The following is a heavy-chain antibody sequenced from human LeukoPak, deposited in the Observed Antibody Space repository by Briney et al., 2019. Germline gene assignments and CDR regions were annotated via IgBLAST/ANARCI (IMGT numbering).Heavy chain of an antibody. D-gene: IGHD6-19*01. Sequence: PSETLSLTCTVSGGSISSSSYYWGWIRQPPGKGLEWIGSIYYSGSTYYNPSLKSRVTISVDTSKNQFSLKLSSVTAADTAVYYCARVCGSGWHNWFDPWGQGTLVTVSS. J-gene: IGHJ5*02. V-gene: IGHV4-39*07. CDR1: GGSISSSSYY. CDR2: IYYSGST. CDR3: ARVCGSGWHNWFDP.